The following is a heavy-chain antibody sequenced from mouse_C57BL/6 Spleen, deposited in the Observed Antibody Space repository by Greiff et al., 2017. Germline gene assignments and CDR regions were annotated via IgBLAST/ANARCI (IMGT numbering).Heavy chain of an antibody. D-gene: IGHD2-5*01. CDR1: GFTFSSYA. J-gene: IGHJ1*03. Sequence: EVKLMESGGGLVKPGGSLKLSCAASGFTFSSYAMSWVRQTPEKRLEWVATISDGGSYTYYPDNVKGRFTISRDNAKNNLYLQMSHLKSEDTAMYYCARDVGTDSNHYWYFDVWGTGTTVTVSS. CDR2: ISDGGSYT. V-gene: IGHV5-4*01. CDR3: ARDVGTDSNHYWYFDV.